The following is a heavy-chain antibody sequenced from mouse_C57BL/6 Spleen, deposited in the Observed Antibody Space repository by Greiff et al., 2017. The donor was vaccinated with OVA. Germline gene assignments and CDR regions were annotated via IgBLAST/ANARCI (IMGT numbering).Heavy chain of an antibody. CDR1: GYTFTSYW. D-gene: IGHD1-1*01. CDR2: IDPSDSYT. J-gene: IGHJ1*03. Sequence: QVQLQQPGAELVMPGASVKLSCKASGYTFTSYWMHWVKQRPGHGLEWIGEIDPSDSYTNYNQKFKGKSTLTVDKSSSTAYMQLSSLTAEDAAVYDSARGSSYVYFDVWGTGTTVTVSA. V-gene: IGHV1-69*01. CDR3: ARGSSYVYFDV.